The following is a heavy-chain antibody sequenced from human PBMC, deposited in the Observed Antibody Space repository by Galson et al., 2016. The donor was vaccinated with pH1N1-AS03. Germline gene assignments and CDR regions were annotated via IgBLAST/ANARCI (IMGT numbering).Heavy chain of an antibody. CDR3: ARDWGFSWTSRPTFDF. D-gene: IGHD6-13*01. CDR2: ISSRGSTK. V-gene: IGHV3-11*01. CDR1: GFTFTDYS. J-gene: IGHJ3*01. Sequence: SLRLSCAASGFTFTDYSMTWIRQAPGKGLELISYISSRGSTKYYADSVKGRFAISRDGTKKSVYLQMDRLRVEDTAVYYCARDWGFSWTSRPTFDFWGQGTMVAVSA.